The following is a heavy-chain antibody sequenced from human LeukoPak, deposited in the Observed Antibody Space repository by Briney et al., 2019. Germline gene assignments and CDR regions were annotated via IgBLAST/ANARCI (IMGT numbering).Heavy chain of an antibody. V-gene: IGHV3-7*05. Sequence: GGSLRLSCEASGFRFSSYWMSWVRQAPGKGLEWVATIKQYGSEKYYVDSVKGRFTISRDNAKKSLFLQMDSLRGEDTAVYYCARAAEISALDNWGQGTLVTVSS. CDR3: ARAAEISALDN. CDR1: GFRFSSYW. D-gene: IGHD6-13*01. J-gene: IGHJ4*02. CDR2: IKQYGSEK.